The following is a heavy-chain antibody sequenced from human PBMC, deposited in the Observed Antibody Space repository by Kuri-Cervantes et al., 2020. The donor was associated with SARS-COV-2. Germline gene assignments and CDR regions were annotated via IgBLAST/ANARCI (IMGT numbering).Heavy chain of an antibody. CDR2: IYYSGST. CDR3: ARLYSSSWCAFDI. V-gene: IGHV4-59*11. CDR1: GGSISSHY. D-gene: IGHD6-13*01. Sequence: ESLKISCTVSGGSISSHYWSWIRQPPGKGLEWIGYIYYSGSTNYNPSLKSRVTISVDTSKNQFSLKLSSVTAADTAVYYCARLYSSSWCAFDIWGQGTMVTVSS. J-gene: IGHJ3*02.